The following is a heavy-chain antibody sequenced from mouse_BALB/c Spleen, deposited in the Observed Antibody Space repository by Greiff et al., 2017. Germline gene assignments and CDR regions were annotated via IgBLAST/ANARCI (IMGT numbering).Heavy chain of an antibody. Sequence: EVKLQESGGGLVQPGGSRKLSCAASGFTFSSFGMHWVRQAPEKGLEWVAYISSGSSTIYYADTVKGRFTISRDNPKNTLFLQMTSLRSEDTAMYYCARKGGYYGNYYAMDYWGQGTSVTVSS. CDR3: ARKGGYYGNYYAMDY. V-gene: IGHV5-17*02. D-gene: IGHD2-1*01. CDR2: ISSGSSTI. CDR1: GFTFSSFG. J-gene: IGHJ4*01.